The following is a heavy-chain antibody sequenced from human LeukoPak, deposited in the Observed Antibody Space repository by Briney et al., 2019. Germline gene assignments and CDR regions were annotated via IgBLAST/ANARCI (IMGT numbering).Heavy chain of an antibody. V-gene: IGHV3-74*01. D-gene: IGHD2-8*02. Sequence: GGSLRLSCAAPGFTFSSYWMHWVRQAPGKGLVWVSRINSDGSSIAYADSVQGRFTISRDNAKNTLYLQVSSLSVEDTAVYYCARETSTGKYPQNVPDYWGQGTLVTVSS. CDR3: ARETSTGKYPQNVPDY. CDR2: INSDGSSI. J-gene: IGHJ4*02. CDR1: GFTFSSYW.